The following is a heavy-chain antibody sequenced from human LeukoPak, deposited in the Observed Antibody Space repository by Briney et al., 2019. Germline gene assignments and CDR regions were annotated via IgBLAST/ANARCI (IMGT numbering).Heavy chain of an antibody. CDR2: MNPNSGNT. Sequence: ASVKVSCKASGYTFTSYDINWVRPATGQGLEWMGWMNPNSGNTGYAQKFQGRVTMTRNTSISTAYMELSSLRSEDTAVYYCARGHKYYDFWSGSQFDYWGQGTLVTVSS. CDR3: ARGHKYYDFWSGSQFDY. D-gene: IGHD3-3*01. CDR1: GYTFTSYD. V-gene: IGHV1-8*01. J-gene: IGHJ4*02.